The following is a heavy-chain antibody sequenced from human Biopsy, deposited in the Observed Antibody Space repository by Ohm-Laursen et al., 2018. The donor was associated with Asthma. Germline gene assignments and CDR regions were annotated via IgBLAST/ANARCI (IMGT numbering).Heavy chain of an antibody. J-gene: IGHJ4*02. CDR1: GFTVSRDH. Sequence: SLRLSCTASGFTVSRDHMFWVRQAPGKGLEWVSVIYSGGTSHTADSVRGRFTISRDFPKNTLHLQMHSLRVEDTAVYYCARGDSSGWSHYYFDYWGQGTLVPVSS. V-gene: IGHV3-53*01. CDR3: ARGDSSGWSHYYFDY. CDR2: IYSGGTS. D-gene: IGHD6-19*01.